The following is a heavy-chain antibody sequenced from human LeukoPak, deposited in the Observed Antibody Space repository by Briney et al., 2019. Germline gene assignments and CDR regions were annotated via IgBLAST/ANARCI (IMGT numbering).Heavy chain of an antibody. D-gene: IGHD3-16*01. J-gene: IGHJ6*03. Sequence: GGSLRLSCAASGFTFSNFAMTWVRQAPGKGLEWVSSISGSGGSRYYVDSVNGRFTISRDKSKNTLYLQMNNLRAEDTAVYYCAKGVDASGIYYYFYMDVWGKGTTVSVSS. CDR2: ISGSGGSR. V-gene: IGHV3-23*01. CDR1: GFTFSNFA. CDR3: AKGVDASGIYYYFYMDV.